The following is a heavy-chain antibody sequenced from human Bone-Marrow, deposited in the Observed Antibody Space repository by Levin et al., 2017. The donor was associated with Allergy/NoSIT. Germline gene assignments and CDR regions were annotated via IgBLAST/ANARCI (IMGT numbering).Heavy chain of an antibody. V-gene: IGHV3-74*01. CDR3: VREGATGVVGSDFDH. CDR1: GFSFSNYW. J-gene: IGHJ4*02. D-gene: IGHD5-24*01. CDR2: INIDGTST. Sequence: RAGGSLRLSCAASGFSFSNYWMHWVRQAPGKGLVWVSRINIDGTSTSYADSVKGRFTISRDNAKSTLYLQMNSLRAEDTAVYYCVREGATGVVGSDFDHWGQGTLVTVSS.